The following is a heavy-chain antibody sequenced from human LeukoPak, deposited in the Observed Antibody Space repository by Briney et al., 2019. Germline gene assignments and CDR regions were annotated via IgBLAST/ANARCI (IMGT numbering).Heavy chain of an antibody. CDR2: ISSNGGST. CDR3: ARGTSDGSGYYWKSSYFDY. J-gene: IGHJ4*02. CDR1: GFTFSSYA. V-gene: IGHV3-64*01. D-gene: IGHD3-22*01. Sequence: GGSLRLSCAASGFTFSSYAMHWVRQAPGKGLEYVSAISSNGGSTYYANSVKGRFTISRDNSKNTLYLQMGSLRAEDMAVYYCARGTSDGSGYYWKSSYFDYWGQGTLVTVSS.